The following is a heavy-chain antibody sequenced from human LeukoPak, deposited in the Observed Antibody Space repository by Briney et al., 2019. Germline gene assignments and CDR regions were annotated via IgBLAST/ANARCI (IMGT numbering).Heavy chain of an antibody. CDR1: GGSIYSSNYF. V-gene: IGHV4-39*01. CDR3: ARHSALTTFTFDY. D-gene: IGHD2/OR15-2a*01. J-gene: IGHJ4*02. CDR2: IYYSGSS. Sequence: PSETLSLTCTVSGGSIYSSNYFWGWVRQPPGKGLEWIGSIYYSGSSYYSPSLRSRVTISVDTSKNQFSLKLSSVTAADTAVYYCARHSALTTFTFDYWGQGTLVTVSS.